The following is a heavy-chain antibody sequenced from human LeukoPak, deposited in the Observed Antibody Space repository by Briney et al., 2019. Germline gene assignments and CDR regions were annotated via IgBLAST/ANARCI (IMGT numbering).Heavy chain of an antibody. V-gene: IGHV3-48*03. CDR3: ARGTYAFDI. CDR1: GFTFSSYE. J-gene: IGHJ3*02. Sequence: GGSLRLSCAASGFTFSSYEMNWVRQAPGKGLEWVSYISSSGSTIYYADSVKGRFTISRDNAKNSLYLQMNSLRAEDMAVYYCARGTYAFDIWGQGTMVTVSS. CDR2: ISSSGSTI.